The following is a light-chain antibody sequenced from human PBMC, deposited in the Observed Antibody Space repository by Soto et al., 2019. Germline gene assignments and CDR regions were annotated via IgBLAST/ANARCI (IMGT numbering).Light chain of an antibody. CDR3: QQRNTWPWT. CDR2: AAS. J-gene: IGKJ1*01. Sequence: EIVLTQSPATLSLSPGERATLSCRASQSVGSSLAWYQQKLGQAPRRLIYAASDRAPGIPGRFSGSGSGTDFSLIISSLEPEDVAFYYCQQRNTWPWTLGQGTKVYIK. V-gene: IGKV3-11*01. CDR1: QSVGSS.